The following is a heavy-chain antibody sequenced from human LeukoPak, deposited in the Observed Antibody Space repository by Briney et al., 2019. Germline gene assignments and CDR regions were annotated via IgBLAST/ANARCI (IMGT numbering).Heavy chain of an antibody. Sequence: SETLSLTCAVYGGSFSGCYWSWIRQPPGKGLEWIGEINHSGSTNYNPSLKSRVTISVDTSKKQSSLRLTSVTAADTAVYYCARSYRPTVNWFDPWGQGTLVTVSS. CDR3: ARSYRPTVNWFDP. CDR2: INHSGST. CDR1: GGSFSGCY. V-gene: IGHV4-34*01. D-gene: IGHD3-16*02. J-gene: IGHJ5*02.